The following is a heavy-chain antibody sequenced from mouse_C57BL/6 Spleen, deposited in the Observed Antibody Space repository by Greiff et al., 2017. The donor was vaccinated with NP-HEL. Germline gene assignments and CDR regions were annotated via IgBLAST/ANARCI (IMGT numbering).Heavy chain of an antibody. J-gene: IGHJ4*01. D-gene: IGHD2-4*01. CDR1: GYTFTDYE. CDR3: TREGYDDYDGYYAMDY. CDR2: IDPETGGT. V-gene: IGHV1-15*01. Sequence: QVQLKESGAELVRPGASVTLSCKASGYTFTDYEMHWVKQTPVHGLEWIGAIDPETGGTAYNQKFKGKAILTVDKSSSTAYMELRSLTSEDSAVEYCTREGYDDYDGYYAMDYWGQGTSVTVSS.